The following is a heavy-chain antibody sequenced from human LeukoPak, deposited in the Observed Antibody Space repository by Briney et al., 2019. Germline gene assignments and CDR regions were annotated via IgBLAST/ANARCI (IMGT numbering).Heavy chain of an antibody. CDR2: ISLSGQT. V-gene: IGHV4-4*02. J-gene: IGHJ4*02. CDR1: GGSIRSTNW. Sequence: SETLSFTCGVSGGSIRSTNWWSWVRQPPGQGLEWIGEISLSGQTNFNPSLKSRVTISVDTSKNQFSLKLGSVTAADTAVYYCARSAGYYDSSGYRGRTFDYWGQGTLVTVSS. CDR3: ARSAGYYDSSGYRGRTFDY. D-gene: IGHD3-22*01.